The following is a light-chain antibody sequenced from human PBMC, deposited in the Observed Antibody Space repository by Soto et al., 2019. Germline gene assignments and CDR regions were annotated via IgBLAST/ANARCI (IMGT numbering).Light chain of an antibody. CDR2: DVS. J-gene: IGKJ1*01. Sequence: EIVLTQSPGTLSLSPGERATLSCRSSHSVSSNYLAWYQQKPGQAPRLLIYDVSSRVTGIPDRFSGSGSGTDFTLTISRLEPVDFEVYYCQQYGISPTFGQGTKVEIK. CDR1: HSVSSNY. CDR3: QQYGISPT. V-gene: IGKV3-20*01.